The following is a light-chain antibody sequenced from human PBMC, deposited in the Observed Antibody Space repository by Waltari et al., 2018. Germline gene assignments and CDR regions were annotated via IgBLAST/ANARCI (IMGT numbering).Light chain of an antibody. CDR2: ETN. Sequence: QSVLTQPPSVSAAPGQKVTIYCAGSSSNIGNNYVSWYQQLPGTAPKLLIYETNKRPSWIPERFSGSKSGTSATLGITGLQTGDEADYYCGTWDSSLSAVVFGGGTKLTVL. J-gene: IGLJ2*01. V-gene: IGLV1-51*02. CDR3: GTWDSSLSAVV. CDR1: SSNIGNNY.